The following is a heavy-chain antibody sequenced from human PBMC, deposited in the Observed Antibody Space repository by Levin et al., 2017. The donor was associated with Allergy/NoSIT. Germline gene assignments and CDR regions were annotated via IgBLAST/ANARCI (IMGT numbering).Heavy chain of an antibody. CDR1: GGSISSYY. CDR3: ARHSGWYPYYFDY. CDR2: IYYSGST. J-gene: IGHJ4*02. Sequence: TSETLSLTCTVSGGSISSYYWSWIRQPPGKGLEWIGYIYYSGSTNYNPSLKSRVTISVDTSKNQFSLKLSSVTAADTAVYYCARHSGWYPYYFDYWGQGTLVTVSS. D-gene: IGHD6-19*01. V-gene: IGHV4-59*08.